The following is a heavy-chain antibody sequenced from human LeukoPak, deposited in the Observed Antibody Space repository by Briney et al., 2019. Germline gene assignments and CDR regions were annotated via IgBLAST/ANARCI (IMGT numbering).Heavy chain of an antibody. J-gene: IGHJ4*02. CDR1: GFTFSSYG. CDR2: IRYDGSNK. V-gene: IGHV3-30*02. CDR3: AKDYDSSSWYFFDY. Sequence: PGGSLRLSCAASGFTFSSYGMHWVRQAPGKGLEWVAFIRYDGSNKYYADSVKGRFTISRDNSKNTLYLQMNSLRAEDTAVYYCAKDYDSSSWYFFDYWGQGTLVTVSS. D-gene: IGHD6-13*01.